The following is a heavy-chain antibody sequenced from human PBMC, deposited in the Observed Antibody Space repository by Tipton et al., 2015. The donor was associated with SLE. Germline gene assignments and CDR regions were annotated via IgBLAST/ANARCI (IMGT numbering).Heavy chain of an antibody. V-gene: IGHV4-34*01. CDR1: SGSFSGYY. J-gene: IGHJ2*01. Sequence: TLSLTCAVYSGSFSGYYWNWIRQPPGKGLEWIGDINHSGSTNYNPSLKSRVTISVDTSKNQFSLKLNSVTAADTAVYYCARRRGYSHGYGGTDWYFDLWGRGTLVTVSS. CDR2: INHSGST. CDR3: ARRRGYSHGYGGTDWYFDL. D-gene: IGHD5-18*01.